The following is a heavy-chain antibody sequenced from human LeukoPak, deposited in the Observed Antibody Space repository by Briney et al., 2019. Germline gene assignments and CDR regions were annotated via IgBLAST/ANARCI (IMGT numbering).Heavy chain of an antibody. CDR3: ARGYSHGPDY. J-gene: IGHJ4*02. Sequence: GGSLRLSCAATGFTFSTYGMHWVGQAPGKGLKWVAVISYDGVYRYYADSVKGRFTISRDNSKNTLYLQMNSLRAEDTAVYYCARGYSHGPDYWGQGTLVTVSS. D-gene: IGHD5-18*01. CDR2: ISYDGVYR. V-gene: IGHV3-30*03. CDR1: GFTFSTYG.